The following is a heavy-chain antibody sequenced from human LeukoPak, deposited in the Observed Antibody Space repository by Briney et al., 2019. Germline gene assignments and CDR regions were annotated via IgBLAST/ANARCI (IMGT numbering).Heavy chain of an antibody. Sequence: SETLSLTCTVSGGSIRSYSWSWIRQPPGKGLEWIGYIYYSGSTNYNPSLKSRVTISVDTSKNQFSLKLSSVIAADTAVYYCARTIAGGSYRYPYWFDPWGQGTLVTVSS. D-gene: IGHD3-16*02. V-gene: IGHV4-59*01. CDR3: ARTIAGGSYRYPYWFDP. CDR2: IYYSGST. J-gene: IGHJ5*02. CDR1: GGSIRSYS.